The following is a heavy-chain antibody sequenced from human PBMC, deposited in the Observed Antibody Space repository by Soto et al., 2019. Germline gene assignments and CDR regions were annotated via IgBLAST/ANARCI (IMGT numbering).Heavy chain of an antibody. CDR3: AQSRPKGIGLVGTFAP. V-gene: IGHV2-5*02. Sequence: QITLKESGPTLVKPTQTLTLTCTFSGFSFSTTGVGVGWIRQPPGKALEWLALIYWDDDKRYSPSLKSRLTITKDTSKNQVVIKMTNMAPVDTATYYRAQSRPKGIGLVGTFAPWGQGPLV. J-gene: IGHJ5*02. CDR1: GFSFSTTGVG. CDR2: IYWDDDK. D-gene: IGHD6-19*01.